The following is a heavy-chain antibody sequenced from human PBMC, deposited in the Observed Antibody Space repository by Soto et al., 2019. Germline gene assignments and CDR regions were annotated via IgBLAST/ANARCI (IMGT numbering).Heavy chain of an antibody. CDR1: GFTFSSYA. D-gene: IGHD3-9*01. V-gene: IGHV3-23*01. CDR2: ISGSGGST. CDR3: AKYALHYDILTGPRGHFDY. J-gene: IGHJ4*02. Sequence: GGSLRLSCAASGFTFSSYAMSWVRQAPGKGLEWVSAISGSGGSTYYADSVKGRFTISRDNSKNTLYLQMNSLRAEDTAVYCCAKYALHYDILTGPRGHFDYWGQGTLVTVSS.